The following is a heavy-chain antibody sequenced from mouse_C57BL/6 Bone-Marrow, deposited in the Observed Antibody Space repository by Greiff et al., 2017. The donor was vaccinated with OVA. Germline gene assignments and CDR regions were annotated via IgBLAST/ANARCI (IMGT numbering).Heavy chain of an antibody. CDR1: GYTFTDYY. Sequence: EVQLQQSGPELVKPGASVKISCKASGYTFTDYYMNWVKQSHGKSLEWIGDINPNNGGTSYNQKFKGKATLTVDKSSSTAYMELRSLTSEDAAVYYCASRGSSSYYFDYWGKGTTLTVSS. J-gene: IGHJ2*01. CDR2: INPNNGGT. D-gene: IGHD1-1*01. V-gene: IGHV1-26*01. CDR3: ASRGSSSYYFDY.